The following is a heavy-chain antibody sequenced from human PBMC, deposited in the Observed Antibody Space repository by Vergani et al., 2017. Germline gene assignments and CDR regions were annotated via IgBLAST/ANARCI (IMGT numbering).Heavy chain of an antibody. V-gene: IGHV4-59*01. CDR1: GGSISSYY. D-gene: IGHD4-17*01. J-gene: IGHJ6*02. CDR2: IYYSGST. Sequence: QVQLQESGPGLVKPSETLSLTCTVSGGSISSYYWSWIRQPPGKGLEWIGYIYYSGSTNYNPSLKSRVTISVDTSKNQFSLKLSSVTAADTAVYYCARGGWGTVTTFFHYGMDVWGQGP. CDR3: ARGGWGTVTTFFHYGMDV.